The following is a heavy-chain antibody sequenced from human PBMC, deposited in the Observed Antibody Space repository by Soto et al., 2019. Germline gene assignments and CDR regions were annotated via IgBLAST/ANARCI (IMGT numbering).Heavy chain of an antibody. CDR1: GESVNSYYY. D-gene: IGHD1-26*01. Sequence: SETLSLTCAVYGESVNSYYYWTWIRQPPGKGLEWIGEVNHNRGTNYNPSLKSRVTISEDTSKNQFSLKLSSVTAADTAVYYCARHFPLLIESWFDPWGQGTLVTVSS. CDR2: VNHNRGT. CDR3: ARHFPLLIESWFDP. V-gene: IGHV4-34*01. J-gene: IGHJ5*02.